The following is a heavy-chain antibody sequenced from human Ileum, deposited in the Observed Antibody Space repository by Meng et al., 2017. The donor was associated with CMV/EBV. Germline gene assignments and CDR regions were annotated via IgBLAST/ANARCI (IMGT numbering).Heavy chain of an antibody. D-gene: IGHD1-26*01. CDR3: ANRGAGATIDY. Sequence: GESLKISCVASGFTFSAYWMSWVRQAPGKGLEWVSAISGSGGSTYYADSVKGRFTISRDNSKNTLYLQMNSLRAEDTAVYYCANRGAGATIDYWGQGTLVTVSS. CDR1: GFTFSAYW. CDR2: ISGSGGST. J-gene: IGHJ4*02. V-gene: IGHV3-23*01.